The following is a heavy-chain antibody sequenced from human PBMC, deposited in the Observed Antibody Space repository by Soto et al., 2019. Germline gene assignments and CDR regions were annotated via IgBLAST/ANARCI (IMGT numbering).Heavy chain of an antibody. V-gene: IGHV3-21*01. J-gene: IGHJ4*02. Sequence: EAQLVESGGGLVKPGGSLRLSCAASGFTFSTYSMNWVRQAPGKGLEWVSSISSSGSSRSYADSVKGRFTISRDNATNSLYLQMDSLRAEDTAVYYCARGRSINTTMDYWGQGTLVTVSS. D-gene: IGHD2-2*01. CDR2: ISSSGSSR. CDR1: GFTFSTYS. CDR3: ARGRSINTTMDY.